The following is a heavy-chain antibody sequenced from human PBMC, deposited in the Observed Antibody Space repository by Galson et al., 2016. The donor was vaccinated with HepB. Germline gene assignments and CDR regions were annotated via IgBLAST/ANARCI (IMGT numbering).Heavy chain of an antibody. CDR2: IKEEGSEK. Sequence: SLRLSCAASGFTFSTYWMSWVRQAPGKGLEWVATIKEEGSEKYYVDSAKGRFTISRDNAKISRYLQMNRLRAEDTAVYYSAGCGGTFAYWGQGTLVPVSS. V-gene: IGHV3-7*03. J-gene: IGHJ4*02. D-gene: IGHD2-21*01. CDR3: AGCGGTFAY. CDR1: GFTFSTYW.